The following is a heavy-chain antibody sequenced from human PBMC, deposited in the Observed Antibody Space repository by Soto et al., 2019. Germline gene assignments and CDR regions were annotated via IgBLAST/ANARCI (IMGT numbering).Heavy chain of an antibody. J-gene: IGHJ4*02. Sequence: GGSLRLSCAASGFTFSTYSINWVRQAPGKGLEWISYISDNSSVIYYADAVKGRFTISRDNAKNSLYLQMNSLRDEDTAVYYCARDRDAYCSKGICSGPYIDYWGQGTLVTVSS. CDR2: ISDNSSVI. CDR3: ARDRDAYCSKGICSGPYIDY. CDR1: GFTFSTYS. V-gene: IGHV3-48*02. D-gene: IGHD2-8*01.